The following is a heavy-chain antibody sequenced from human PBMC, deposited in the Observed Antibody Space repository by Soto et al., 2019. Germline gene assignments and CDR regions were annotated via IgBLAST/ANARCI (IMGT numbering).Heavy chain of an antibody. Sequence: QLQLQESGPGLVKPSETLSLTCTVSGGSISSSSYYWGWIRQPPGKGLEWIGSIYYSGSTYYNPSLKSRVTISVDTSKNQFSLKLSSVTAADTAVYYCARPIQYDSSGYCWFDPWGQGTLVTVSS. V-gene: IGHV4-39*01. CDR2: IYYSGST. CDR3: ARPIQYDSSGYCWFDP. D-gene: IGHD3-22*01. J-gene: IGHJ5*02. CDR1: GGSISSSSYY.